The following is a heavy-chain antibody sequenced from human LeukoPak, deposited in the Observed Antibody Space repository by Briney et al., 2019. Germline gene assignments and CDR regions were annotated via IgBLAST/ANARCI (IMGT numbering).Heavy chain of an antibody. Sequence: GVSLRLSCAASGFTFSSYWMHWVRQAPRKGLEWVSAISGSGGSTYYADSVKGRFTISRDNSKNTLYLLMNSLRAEDTAVYYCAIYQGGAFDIWGQGTMVTVSS. V-gene: IGHV3-23*01. CDR2: ISGSGGST. CDR1: GFTFSSYW. J-gene: IGHJ3*02. CDR3: AIYQGGAFDI. D-gene: IGHD3-16*01.